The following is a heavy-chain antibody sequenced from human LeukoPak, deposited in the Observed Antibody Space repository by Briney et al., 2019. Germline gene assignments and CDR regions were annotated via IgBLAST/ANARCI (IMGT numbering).Heavy chain of an antibody. CDR3: ARYSSSSVDWFDL. D-gene: IGHD6-6*01. CDR1: GGSFSGYY. Sequence: SETLSLTCAVYGGSFSGYYWSWIRQPPGKGLEWIGEINHSGSTNYNPSLKSRVTISVDTSKNQFSLKLSSVTAADTAVYYCARYSSSSVDWFDLWGQGTLVTVSS. V-gene: IGHV4-34*01. CDR2: INHSGST. J-gene: IGHJ5*02.